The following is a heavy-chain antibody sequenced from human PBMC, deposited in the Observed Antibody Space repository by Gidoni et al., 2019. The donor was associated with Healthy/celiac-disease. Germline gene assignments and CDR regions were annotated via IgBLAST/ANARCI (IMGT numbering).Heavy chain of an antibody. Sequence: QVQLVQSGAEVKKPGASVKVSCKASGYTFTGYYMHWVRQAPGQGLEWMGWINPNSGGTNYAQKFQGRVTMTRDTSISTAYMELSRLRSDDTAVYYCARDMAHIVVATQYGMDVWGQGTTVTVSS. CDR1: GYTFTGYY. CDR2: INPNSGGT. D-gene: IGHD2-2*01. CDR3: ARDMAHIVVATQYGMDV. J-gene: IGHJ6*02. V-gene: IGHV1-2*02.